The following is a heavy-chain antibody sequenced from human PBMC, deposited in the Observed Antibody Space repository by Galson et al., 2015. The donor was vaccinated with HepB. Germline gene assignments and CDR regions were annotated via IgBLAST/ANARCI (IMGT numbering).Heavy chain of an antibody. V-gene: IGHV1-2*06. J-gene: IGHJ6*03. CDR1: GYTFTGYY. CDR2: INPNSGDT. Sequence: SVKVSCKASGYTFTGYYIHWVRQAPGQGLEWVGRINPNSGDTNYAQKFQGRVTMTRDTSITTAYMELSRLRSDDTAVYYCARGPVRFLEGEYMDVWGKGTTVTVSS. CDR3: ARGPVRFLEGEYMDV. D-gene: IGHD3-3*01.